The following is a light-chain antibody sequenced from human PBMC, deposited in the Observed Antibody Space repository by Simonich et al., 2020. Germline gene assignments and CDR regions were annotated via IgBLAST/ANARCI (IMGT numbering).Light chain of an antibody. Sequence: DIVMTQSPDSLAVSLGERATLNCKSSQSVLYSSNNKNYLAWYQQKPGQPPKLLIYWAATRESVVPDLFSGSGSVTDFSLTISSLQAEDVAVYYCQQYYSTPYTFGQGTKLEIK. J-gene: IGKJ2*01. CDR2: WAA. V-gene: IGKV4-1*01. CDR3: QQYYSTPYT. CDR1: QSVLYSSNNKNY.